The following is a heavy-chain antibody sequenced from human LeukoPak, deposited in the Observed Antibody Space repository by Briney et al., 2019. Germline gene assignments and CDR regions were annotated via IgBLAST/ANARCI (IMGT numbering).Heavy chain of an antibody. D-gene: IGHD5-24*01. V-gene: IGHV1-3*01. CDR1: GYTFSGYA. Sequence: ASVKVSCKASGYTFSGYAIHWVRQAPGQRFEWMGWINAGNGHTKYSQNFQGRVTITRDSSANIVYMDVSSLTSEDTAVYYCARGIWSATRVDYYLDNWGRGTLVTVSS. CDR3: ARGIWSATRVDYYLDN. J-gene: IGHJ4*02. CDR2: INAGNGHT.